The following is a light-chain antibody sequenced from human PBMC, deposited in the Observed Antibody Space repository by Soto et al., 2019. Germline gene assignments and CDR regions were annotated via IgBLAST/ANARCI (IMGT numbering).Light chain of an antibody. V-gene: IGKV1-5*03. CDR2: KAS. CDR3: QQYNSYPWT. Sequence: GDRVTITCRASQTITTWMAWYQQKPGKAPKLLIYKASTLEVGVPSRFSGSGSGTEFTLTISTLQPSDFATYYCQQYNSYPWTFGQGTKVDIK. CDR1: QTITTW. J-gene: IGKJ1*01.